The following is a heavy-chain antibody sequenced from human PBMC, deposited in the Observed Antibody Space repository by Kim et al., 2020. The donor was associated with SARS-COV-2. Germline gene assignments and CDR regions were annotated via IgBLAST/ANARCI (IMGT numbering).Heavy chain of an antibody. J-gene: IGHJ5*02. CDR3: ARCSSTSCYGGGYWFDP. V-gene: IGHV1-3*01. D-gene: IGHD2-2*01. Sequence: FQGRVTITRDTSASTAYMELSSLRSEDTAVYYCARCSSTSCYGGGYWFDPWGQGTLVTVSS.